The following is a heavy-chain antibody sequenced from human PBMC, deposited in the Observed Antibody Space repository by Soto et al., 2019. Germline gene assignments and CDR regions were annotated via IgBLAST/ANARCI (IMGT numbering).Heavy chain of an antibody. Sequence: HPGGSLRLSCAASGFTFSSYAMSWVRQAPGKGLEWVSAISGSGGSTYYADSVKGRFTISRDNSKNTLYLQMSSLRAEDTAVYYCAKACYPVVVAATYLNPARDYYYYYGMDVWGQGTTVTVSS. CDR1: GFTFSSYA. V-gene: IGHV3-23*01. D-gene: IGHD2-15*01. CDR3: AKACYPVVVAATYLNPARDYYYYYGMDV. CDR2: ISGSGGST. J-gene: IGHJ6*02.